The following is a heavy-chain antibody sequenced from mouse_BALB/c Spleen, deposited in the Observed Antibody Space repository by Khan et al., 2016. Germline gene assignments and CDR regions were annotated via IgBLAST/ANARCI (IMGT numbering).Heavy chain of an antibody. J-gene: IGHJ4*01. CDR3: ARDYGY. CDR2: INPGSGGT. CDR1: GYAFTNYL. Sequence: VQLQESGAELVRPGTSVKVSCKASGYAFTNYLIEWVKQRPGQGLEWIGVINPGSGGTNYNEKFKGKATLTADKSSSTAYMQLSSLTSDDSAVYFCARDYGYWGQGTSVTVSS. D-gene: IGHD1-1*01. V-gene: IGHV1-54*01.